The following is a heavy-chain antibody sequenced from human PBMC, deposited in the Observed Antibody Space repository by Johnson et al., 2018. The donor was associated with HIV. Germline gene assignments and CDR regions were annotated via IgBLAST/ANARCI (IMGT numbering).Heavy chain of an antibody. CDR1: GFTFTNYW. CDR3: AKDREPASYDAFDI. J-gene: IGHJ3*02. Sequence: VQLVESGGGVVQPGRSLRLSCAASGFTFTNYWMSWVRQAPGKGLEWVSLIYADGSTFYADSVKGRFTISRDNANNTLYVQMNSLRAEDTAVYYCAKDREPASYDAFDIWGQVTMVTVSS. D-gene: IGHD1-26*01. CDR2: IYADGST. V-gene: IGHV3-66*01.